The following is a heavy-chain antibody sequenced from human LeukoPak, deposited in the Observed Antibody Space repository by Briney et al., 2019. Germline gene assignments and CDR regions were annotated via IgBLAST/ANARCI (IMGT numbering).Heavy chain of an antibody. D-gene: IGHD5-18*01. Sequence: GGSLRLSCAASGFTFSSYGMHWVRQAPGKGLEWVAFIRYDGSNKYYADSVKGRFTISRDNSKNTLYLQMNSLRAEDTAVYYCAKDRRAMVPRRGDYWGQGTLVTVSS. CDR2: IRYDGSNK. CDR3: AKDRRAMVPRRGDY. CDR1: GFTFSSYG. J-gene: IGHJ4*02. V-gene: IGHV3-30*02.